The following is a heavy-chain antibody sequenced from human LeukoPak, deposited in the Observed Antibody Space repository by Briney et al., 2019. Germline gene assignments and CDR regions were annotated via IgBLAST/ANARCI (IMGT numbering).Heavy chain of an antibody. CDR2: IYYSGST. V-gene: IGHV4-59*01. CDR1: RGSINSYY. J-gene: IGHJ4*02. Sequence: SETLSLTCTVSRGSINSYYWSWIRQPPGKGLEWIGYIYYSGSTNYNPSLKSRVTISLDTSKNQLSLKLSSVTAADTAVYFCARRGYFDGSSLDHWGQGTLVTVSS. CDR3: ARRGYFDGSSLDH. D-gene: IGHD3-22*01.